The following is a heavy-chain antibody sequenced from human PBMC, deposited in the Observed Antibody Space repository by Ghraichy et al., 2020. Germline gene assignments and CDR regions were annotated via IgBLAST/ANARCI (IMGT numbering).Heavy chain of an antibody. CDR3: ARGGWTSSNYWVN. J-gene: IGHJ1*01. CDR1: GFTLTKWW. CDR2: INADESET. V-gene: IGHV3-7*03. D-gene: IGHD4-11*01. Sequence: GGSLRLSCVASGFTLTKWWMTWVRRAPGKGLEWVADINADESETHHVDSVKGRFTIPRDDAMNSVYLQMNNVRDEDAAMYYCARGGWTSSNYWVNWGQGTLVTVSS.